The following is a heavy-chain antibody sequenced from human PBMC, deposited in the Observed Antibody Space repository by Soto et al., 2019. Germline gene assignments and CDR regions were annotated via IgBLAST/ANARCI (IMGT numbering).Heavy chain of an antibody. Sequence: QVQLVESGGGLVKPGGSLRLSCAASGFTFSDYYMSWLRQAPGKGLEWVSYISSSGSTIYYADSVKGRFTISRDNAKTSLYLQMTSLRAGDTAGYYCASGYDYGAGDIYYGMDVWGQGTTVTVSS. CDR1: GFTFSDYY. J-gene: IGHJ6*02. V-gene: IGHV3-11*01. D-gene: IGHD3-10*01. CDR2: ISSSGSTI. CDR3: ASGYDYGAGDIYYGMDV.